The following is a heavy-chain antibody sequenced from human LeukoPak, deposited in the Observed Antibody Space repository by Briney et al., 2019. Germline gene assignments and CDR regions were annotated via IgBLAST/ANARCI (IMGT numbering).Heavy chain of an antibody. CDR2: IYYSGST. CDR1: GGSISHYY. J-gene: IGHJ4*02. V-gene: IGHV4-59*08. Sequence: SETLSLTCTVSGGSISHYYWSWIRQPPGTGLEWIGYIYYSGSTNYNPSLKSRVTISVDTSKNQFSLKLSSVTAADTAVYFCARRMGSGATYPRTFDYWGQGTLVTVSS. CDR3: ARRMGSGATYPRTFDY. D-gene: IGHD2-8*02.